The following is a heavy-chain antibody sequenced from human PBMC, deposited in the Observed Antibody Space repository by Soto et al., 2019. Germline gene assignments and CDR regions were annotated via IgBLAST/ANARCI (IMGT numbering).Heavy chain of an antibody. CDR3: AHRLVYDISTGYYYNWFDP. J-gene: IGHJ5*02. CDR2: IYWNDDK. Sequence: QITLKESGPTLVKPTQTLTLTCTFSGFSLSTSGVGVGWIRQPPGKALEWLALIYWNDDKRYSPSLKSRLTITKDTSKNQVVLTMTNMDPVDTATYYCAHRLVYDISTGYYYNWFDPWGQGTLVTVSS. D-gene: IGHD3-9*01. V-gene: IGHV2-5*01. CDR1: GFSLSTSGVG.